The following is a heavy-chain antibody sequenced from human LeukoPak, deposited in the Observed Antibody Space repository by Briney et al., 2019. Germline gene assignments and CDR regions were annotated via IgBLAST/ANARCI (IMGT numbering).Heavy chain of an antibody. Sequence: PSETLSLTCTVSGGSISSSSYYWGWIRQPPGKGLEWIGSIYYSGSTYYDPSLKSRVTISVDTSKNQFSLKLSSVTAADTAVYYCARRSIEVAGDDYWGQGTLVTVSS. CDR2: IYYSGST. CDR1: GGSISSSSYY. V-gene: IGHV4-39*01. D-gene: IGHD6-19*01. J-gene: IGHJ4*02. CDR3: ARRSIEVAGDDY.